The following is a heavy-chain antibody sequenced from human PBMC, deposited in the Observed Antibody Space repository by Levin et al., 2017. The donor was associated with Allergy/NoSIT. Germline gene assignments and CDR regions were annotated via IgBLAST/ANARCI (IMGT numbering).Heavy chain of an antibody. CDR2: IRSSSYYI. Sequence: SCAASGFTFSSYSMNWVRQAPGKGLEWVSSIRSSSYYIKYADSVKGRFTMSRDNAKNSLYLQMNSLRADDTAVYYCARARSEFDYWGQGTLVTVSS. V-gene: IGHV3-21*01. CDR3: ARARSEFDY. J-gene: IGHJ4*02. CDR1: GFTFSSYS. D-gene: IGHD3-3*01.